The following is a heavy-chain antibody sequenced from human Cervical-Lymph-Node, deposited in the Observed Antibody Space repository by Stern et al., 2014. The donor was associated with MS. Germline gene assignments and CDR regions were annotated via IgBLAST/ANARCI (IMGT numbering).Heavy chain of an antibody. CDR3: ARVKPTPYSGYGYGAFDI. V-gene: IGHV1-69*01. CDR1: GGTFSSYA. J-gene: IGHJ3*02. Sequence: QLVESGAEVKKPGSSVKVSCKASGGTFSSYAISCVRQAPGQGLEWMGGSIPIFGTANYAQKFQGRVTITADESTSTAYMELSSLRSEDTAVYYCARVKPTPYSGYGYGAFDIWGQGTMVTVSS. CDR2: SIPIFGTA. D-gene: IGHD5-12*01.